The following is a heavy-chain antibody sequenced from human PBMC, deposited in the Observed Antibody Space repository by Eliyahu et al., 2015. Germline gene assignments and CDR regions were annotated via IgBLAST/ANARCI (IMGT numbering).Heavy chain of an antibody. V-gene: IGHV4-34*01. CDR2: INHSGST. D-gene: IGHD3-16*01. CDR1: GXSFXGYY. Sequence: QVQLQQWGAGLLKPSETLSLTCAVYGXSFXGYYWSWIRQPPGKGLEWIGEINHSGSTNYNPSLKSRVTISVDTSKNQFSLKLSSVTAADTAVYYCARAPVSRYYYYGMDVWGKGTTVTVSS. J-gene: IGHJ6*04. CDR3: ARAPVSRYYYYGMDV.